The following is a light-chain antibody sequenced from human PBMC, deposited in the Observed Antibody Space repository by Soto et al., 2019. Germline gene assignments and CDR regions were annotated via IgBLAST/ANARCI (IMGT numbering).Light chain of an antibody. Sequence: IGMTQSPATLSLSPGERATLSCRASQSVSSSYLAWYQQKPGQAPRLLIYGASSRATGIPDRFSGSGSGTDFTLTISRLAPEDFAVYYCQQYGSSPTWTFGQGTKVDI. CDR1: QSVSSSY. V-gene: IGKV3-20*01. CDR3: QQYGSSPTWT. CDR2: GAS. J-gene: IGKJ1*01.